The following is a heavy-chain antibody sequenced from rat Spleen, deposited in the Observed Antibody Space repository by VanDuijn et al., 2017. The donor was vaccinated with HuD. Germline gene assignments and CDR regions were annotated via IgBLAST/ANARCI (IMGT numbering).Heavy chain of an antibody. V-gene: IGHV5-58*01. CDR1: GFTFSGYW. CDR3: ARHKGYVGTTPYYFDY. J-gene: IGHJ2*01. D-gene: IGHD1-10*01. Sequence: EVQLVETGGDLVQPGGSLKLSCVASGFTFSGYWMYWLRQAPGKGLEWISSINTDGDSTFYPDSVKGRFTISRHNAENTVYLQMDSLRSEDTATYYCARHKGYVGTTPYYFDYWGQGVMVTVSS. CDR2: INTDGDST.